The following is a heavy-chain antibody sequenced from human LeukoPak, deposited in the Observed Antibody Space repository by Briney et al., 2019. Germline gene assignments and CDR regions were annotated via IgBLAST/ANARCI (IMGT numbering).Heavy chain of an antibody. CDR3: MKAQRYSYPNDAFDI. D-gene: IGHD3-16*02. Sequence: PGGSLRLSCAASGVTISSYAMSWVRQTPGMGLEWVSSISGSATSTYYADSVEGRFTISRDNAENTLYLQMSSLRADDTAIYYCMKAQRYSYPNDAFDIWGQGTLVTVSS. CDR1: GVTISSYA. J-gene: IGHJ3*02. V-gene: IGHV3-23*01. CDR2: ISGSATST.